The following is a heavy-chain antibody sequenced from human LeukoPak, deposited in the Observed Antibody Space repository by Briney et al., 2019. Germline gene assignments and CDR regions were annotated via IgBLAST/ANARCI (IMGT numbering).Heavy chain of an antibody. V-gene: IGHV3-33*07. Sequence: GGSLRLSCAASGFTFSSYGMYWVRQAPGKGLESVAVIWYDGSNKYYADSVKGRFTISRDNSKNTLYLQMNSLRAEDTAVYYCVRELEGGLGDYWGQGTLVTVSS. D-gene: IGHD2-15*01. CDR3: VRELEGGLGDY. CDR1: GFTFSSYG. J-gene: IGHJ4*02. CDR2: IWYDGSNK.